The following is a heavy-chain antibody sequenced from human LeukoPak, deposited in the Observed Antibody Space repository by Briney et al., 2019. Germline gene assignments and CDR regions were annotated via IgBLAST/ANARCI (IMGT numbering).Heavy chain of an antibody. CDR2: ISYDGSNK. Sequence: GRPLRLSCAACGFTFSSYAMQWVRQARGKGVEGVAVISYDGSNKYYADYVKGRFTIYRDNAKNTLYVQMKSLRGEDTAVYYCARAKSDLVGALVCWGQGTLVTLSS. V-gene: IGHV3-30-3*01. D-gene: IGHD1-26*01. CDR3: ARAKSDLVGALVC. J-gene: IGHJ4*02. CDR1: GFTFSSYA.